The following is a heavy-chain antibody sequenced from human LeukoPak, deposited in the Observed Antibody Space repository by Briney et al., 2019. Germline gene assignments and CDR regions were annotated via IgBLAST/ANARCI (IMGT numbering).Heavy chain of an antibody. CDR2: MYPGDSDS. D-gene: IGHD3-3*01. J-gene: IGHJ4*02. Sequence: GESLKISCKGSGYSFASYGIGWVRQMPGKGLEWMGIMYPGDSDSRYSPSFQGQVTISADKSISTAYLQWSSLKASDTAMYYCARHPREVTIFGVVQPADYWGQGTLVTVSS. CDR3: ARHPREVTIFGVVQPADY. V-gene: IGHV5-51*01. CDR1: GYSFASYG.